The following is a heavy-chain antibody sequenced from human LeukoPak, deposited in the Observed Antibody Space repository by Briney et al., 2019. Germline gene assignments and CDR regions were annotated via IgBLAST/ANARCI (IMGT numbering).Heavy chain of an antibody. V-gene: IGHV1-18*01. D-gene: IGHD1-20*01. J-gene: IGHJ4*02. CDR1: GYTFTSHD. Sequence: ASVKVSCKASGYTFTSHDISWVRQAPGQGLEWMGWISAYNGNTNYAQKLQGRVTMTTDTSTSTAYMELRSLRSDDTAVYYCAGDGYNWNYVAYWGQGTLVTVSS. CDR3: AGDGYNWNYVAY. CDR2: ISAYNGNT.